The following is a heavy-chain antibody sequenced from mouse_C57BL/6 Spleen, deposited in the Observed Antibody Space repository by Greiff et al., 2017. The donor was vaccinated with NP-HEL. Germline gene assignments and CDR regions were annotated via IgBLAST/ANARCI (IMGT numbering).Heavy chain of an antibody. CDR3: ARDYYGSSYRYFDV. J-gene: IGHJ1*03. V-gene: IGHV5-4*01. D-gene: IGHD1-1*01. CDR2: ISDGGSYT. Sequence: EVQLVESGGGLVKPGGSLKLSCAASGFTFSSYAMSWVRQTPEKRLGWVATISDGGSYTYYPDNVKGRFTISRDNAKNNLYLQMSHLKSEDTAMYYCARDYYGSSYRYFDVWGTGTTVTVSS. CDR1: GFTFSSYA.